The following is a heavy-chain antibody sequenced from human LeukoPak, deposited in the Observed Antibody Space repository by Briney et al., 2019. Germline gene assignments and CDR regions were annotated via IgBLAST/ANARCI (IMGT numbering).Heavy chain of an antibody. CDR2: IYYTGNT. V-gene: IGHV4-59*01. Sequence: SETLSLTCTVSGDSLTGYYWGWIRQPPGKGLEWIGNIYYTGNTYYNPSLKSRVTISVETSKNQFSLKLKSVTAADTAVYYCARGGYYGSGNDFRFDPWGQGTLVTVSS. D-gene: IGHD3-10*01. J-gene: IGHJ5*02. CDR1: GDSLTGYY. CDR3: ARGGYYGSGNDFRFDP.